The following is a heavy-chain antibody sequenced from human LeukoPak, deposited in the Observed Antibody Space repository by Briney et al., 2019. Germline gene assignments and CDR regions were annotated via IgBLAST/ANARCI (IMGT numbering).Heavy chain of an antibody. CDR2: IYYSGST. Sequence: SETLSLTCTVSGGSISSYYWSWIRQPPGKGLEWIGSIYYSGSTYYNPSLKSRVTISVDTSKNQFSLKLSSVTAADTAVYYCARMVPGQGYCSGGSCYYFDYWGQGTLVTVSS. CDR3: ARMVPGQGYCSGGSCYYFDY. D-gene: IGHD2-15*01. J-gene: IGHJ4*02. CDR1: GGSISSYY. V-gene: IGHV4-39*01.